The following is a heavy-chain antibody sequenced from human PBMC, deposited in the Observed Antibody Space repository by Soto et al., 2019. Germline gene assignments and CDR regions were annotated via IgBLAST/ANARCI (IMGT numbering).Heavy chain of an antibody. J-gene: IGHJ6*02. V-gene: IGHV3-15*07. Sequence: GGSLRLSCAASGFTFSNAWMNWVRQAPGKGLEWVGRIKSKTDGGTTDYAAPVKGRFTISRDDSKNTLYLQMNSLKTEDTAVYYCTTGGGPGSGYSSGWYSPYYYGMDVWGQGTTVTVSS. CDR1: GFTFSNAW. D-gene: IGHD6-19*01. CDR3: TTGGGPGSGYSSGWYSPYYYGMDV. CDR2: IKSKTDGGTT.